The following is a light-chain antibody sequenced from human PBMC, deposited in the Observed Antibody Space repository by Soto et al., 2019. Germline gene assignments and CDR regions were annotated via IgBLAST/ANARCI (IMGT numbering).Light chain of an antibody. J-gene: IGLJ1*01. CDR1: SSNIGSNT. CDR2: SNN. Sequence: HSVLTQAPSASGTPGQRVTISCSGSSSNIGSNTVNWYQQLPGTAPKLLIYSNNQRPSGVPDRFSGSKSGTSASLAISGLQSEDEADYYCAAWDDSLNGSYVFGTGTKVTVL. CDR3: AAWDDSLNGSYV. V-gene: IGLV1-44*01.